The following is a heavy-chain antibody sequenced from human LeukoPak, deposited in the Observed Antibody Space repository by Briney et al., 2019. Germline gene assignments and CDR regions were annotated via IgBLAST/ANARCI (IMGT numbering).Heavy chain of an antibody. Sequence: RGESLKISCNGSGYTFTNYWIGWVRQMPGKGLEWMGIIYPGDSDTRYSPSFQGQVTISADKSTSTASLQWSSLKASDTAMYYCARPDGAYGSGSYFHYWGQGTLVTVSS. CDR3: ARPDGAYGSGSYFHY. CDR2: IYPGDSDT. J-gene: IGHJ4*02. CDR1: GYTFTNYW. D-gene: IGHD3-10*01. V-gene: IGHV5-51*01.